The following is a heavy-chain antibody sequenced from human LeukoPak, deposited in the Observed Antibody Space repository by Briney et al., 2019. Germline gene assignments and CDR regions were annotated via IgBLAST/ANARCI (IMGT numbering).Heavy chain of an antibody. J-gene: IGHJ4*02. CDR1: GFTFDDYA. CDR2: ISWNSNIK. CDR3: GGCNSAVEMVTNFDY. Sequence: GGSLTLSCAASGFTFDDYAMHWVRHAPGKGLEWVSGISWNSNIKGYADSVKGRFTISRDNAKNSLYLQMNSLRGEDTAVYYCGGCNSAVEMVTNFDYWGQGTLVTVSS. D-gene: IGHD5-24*01. V-gene: IGHV3-9*01.